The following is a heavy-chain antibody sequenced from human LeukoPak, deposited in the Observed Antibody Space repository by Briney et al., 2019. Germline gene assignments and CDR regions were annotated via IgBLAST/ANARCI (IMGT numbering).Heavy chain of an antibody. CDR1: GGSISSGSYY. Sequence: SETLSLTCTVSGGSISSGSYYWSWIRRPAGKGLEWIGRIYTSGSTNYNPSLKSRVTISVDTSKNQFSLKLSSVTAADTAVYYCARDRYYYDSSGYAVWGQGTLVTVSS. V-gene: IGHV4-61*02. CDR2: IYTSGST. CDR3: ARDRYYYDSSGYAV. D-gene: IGHD3-22*01. J-gene: IGHJ4*02.